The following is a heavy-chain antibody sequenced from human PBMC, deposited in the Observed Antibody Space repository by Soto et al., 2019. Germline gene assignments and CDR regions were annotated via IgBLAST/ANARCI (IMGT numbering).Heavy chain of an antibody. CDR2: ISSNGGST. D-gene: IGHD3-22*01. V-gene: IGHV3-64D*08. J-gene: IGHJ3*02. Sequence: GGSLRLSCSASGFTFSSYAMHWVRQAPGKGLEYVSAISSNGGSTYYADSVKGRFTISRDNSKNTLYLQMSSLRAEDTAVYYCVKEFQYYDSSGYETFYIWGQGTMVTVSS. CDR1: GFTFSSYA. CDR3: VKEFQYYDSSGYETFYI.